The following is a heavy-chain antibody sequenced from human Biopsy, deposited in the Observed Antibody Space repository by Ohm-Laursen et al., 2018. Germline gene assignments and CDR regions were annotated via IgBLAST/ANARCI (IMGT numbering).Heavy chain of an antibody. CDR3: ARGSNEYGGLYFPH. Sequence: ETLSLTCTVSGGSFTGHYWTWIRQPPGKGLEWIGHISHTGYTSYKSSLKSRVTISLNTSRKHFSLRLTSLAAADTAVYYCARGSNEYGGLYFPHWGQGTLVTVSS. D-gene: IGHD4-23*01. CDR2: ISHTGYT. CDR1: GGSFTGHY. V-gene: IGHV4-59*11. J-gene: IGHJ1*01.